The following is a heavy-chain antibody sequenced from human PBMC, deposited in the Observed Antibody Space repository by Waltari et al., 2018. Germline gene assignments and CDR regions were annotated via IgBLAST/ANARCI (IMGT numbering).Heavy chain of an antibody. CDR2: ISGNNGHT. CDR1: GYTLSDYG. Sequence: QVQLVQSGAEVKKPGASVKVSRKASGYTLSDYGISWVRQAPGQGLEWMGWISGNNGHTNHAQKFQGRLIMTEDTSATTVYMELTYLTSDDTAVYYCARERHRLMEEGYLMALDPWGQGTLVTVSS. CDR3: ARERHRLMEEGYLMALDP. J-gene: IGHJ5*02. V-gene: IGHV1-18*01. D-gene: IGHD2-21*01.